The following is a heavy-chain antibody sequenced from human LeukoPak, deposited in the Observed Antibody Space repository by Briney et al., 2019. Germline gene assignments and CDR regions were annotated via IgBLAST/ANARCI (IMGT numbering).Heavy chain of an antibody. V-gene: IGHV3-23*01. CDR3: AKRHSSSWYF. CDR1: GFTFSSYA. Sequence: GGPLRLSCAASGFTFSSYAMSWVRQAPGKGLEWVSAFSGSGGSTYYADSVKGRFTISRDNSKNTLYLQMNSLRAEDTALYYCAKRHSSSWYFWGQGTLVTVSS. D-gene: IGHD6-13*01. J-gene: IGHJ4*02. CDR2: FSGSGGST.